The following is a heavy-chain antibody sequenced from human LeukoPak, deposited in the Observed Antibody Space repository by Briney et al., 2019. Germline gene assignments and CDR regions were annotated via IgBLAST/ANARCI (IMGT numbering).Heavy chain of an antibody. D-gene: IGHD3-16*01. CDR1: GGSISSGGYS. J-gene: IGHJ4*02. CDR3: ARGLITFGGVTSYFDY. Sequence: SQTLSLTCAVSGGSISSGGYSWSWIRQPPGKGLEWTGYIYHSGSTYYNPSLKSRVTISVDRSKNQFSLKLSSVTAADTAVYYCARGLITFGGVTSYFDYWGQGTLVTVSS. V-gene: IGHV4-30-2*01. CDR2: IYHSGST.